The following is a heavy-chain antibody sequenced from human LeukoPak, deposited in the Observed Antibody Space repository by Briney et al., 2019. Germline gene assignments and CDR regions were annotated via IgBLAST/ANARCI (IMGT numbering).Heavy chain of an antibody. CDR2: INTNTGNP. J-gene: IGHJ6*02. Sequence: ASVKVSCKASGYTFTSYAMNWVRQAPGQGLEWMGWINTNTGNPTYAQGFTGRFVFSLDTSVSTAYLQISSLKAEDTAVYYCARVGPPSSSSFYYYYGMDVWGQGTTVTVSS. CDR3: ARVGPPSSSSFYYYYGMDV. D-gene: IGHD6-6*01. CDR1: GYTFTSYA. V-gene: IGHV7-4-1*02.